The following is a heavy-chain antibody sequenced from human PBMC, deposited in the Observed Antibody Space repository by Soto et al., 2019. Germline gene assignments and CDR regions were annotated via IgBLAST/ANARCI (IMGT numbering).Heavy chain of an antibody. V-gene: IGHV1-46*01. CDR2: INPSGGST. CDR3: ARTGAKDTAMVRALDY. J-gene: IGHJ4*02. CDR1: GYTFTSYY. Sequence: GASVKISSEASGYTFTSYYMHWVRQAPGQGLEWMGIINPSGGSTSYAQKFQGRVTMTRDTSTSTVYMELSSLRSEDTAVYYCARTGAKDTAMVRALDYWGQGTLVTVSS. D-gene: IGHD5-18*01.